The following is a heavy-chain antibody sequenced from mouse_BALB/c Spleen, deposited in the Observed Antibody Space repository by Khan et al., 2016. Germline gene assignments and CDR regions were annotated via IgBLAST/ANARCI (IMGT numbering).Heavy chain of an antibody. V-gene: IGHV2-6-2*01. J-gene: IGHJ4*01. Sequence: QVQLQQSGPDLVAPSQSRSITCTVSGFSLTNYGIHWVRQPPGKGLEWLVVIWSDGSTTYNSALKSRLTLTKDNSKSQVFLRMNSLQTDDTARYYCARHAYYGDGDTLDYWGQGTSVTVSS. D-gene: IGHD1-2*01. CDR2: IWSDGST. CDR3: ARHAYYGDGDTLDY. CDR1: GFSLTNYG.